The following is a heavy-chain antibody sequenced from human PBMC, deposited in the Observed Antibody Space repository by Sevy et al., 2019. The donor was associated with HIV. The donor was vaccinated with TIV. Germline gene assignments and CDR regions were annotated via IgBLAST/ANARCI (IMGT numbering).Heavy chain of an antibody. CDR1: GFTFSSYW. V-gene: IGHV3-74*01. CDR2: INSDGSST. Sequence: GGSLRLSCAASGFTFSSYWMHWVRQAPGKGLVWVSRINSDGSSTSYAESVKGRLTTSRDNAKNTLYLQMNSLRAEDTAVYYCASQALNCSGGSCYPGWFDPWGQGTLVTVSS. D-gene: IGHD2-15*01. J-gene: IGHJ5*02. CDR3: ASQALNCSGGSCYPGWFDP.